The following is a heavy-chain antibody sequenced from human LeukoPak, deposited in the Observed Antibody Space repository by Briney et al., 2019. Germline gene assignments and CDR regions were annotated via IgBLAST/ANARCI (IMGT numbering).Heavy chain of an antibody. Sequence: GGSPRLSCAASGFTFSSYAMHWVRQAPGKGLEWVVVISYDGSNKYYADSVKGRFTISRDNSKNTLYLQMNSLRAEDTAVYYCARDIGPSYYFDYWGQGTLVTVSS. CDR1: GFTFSSYA. J-gene: IGHJ4*02. CDR2: ISYDGSNK. V-gene: IGHV3-30-3*01. CDR3: ARDIGPSYYFDY. D-gene: IGHD3/OR15-3a*01.